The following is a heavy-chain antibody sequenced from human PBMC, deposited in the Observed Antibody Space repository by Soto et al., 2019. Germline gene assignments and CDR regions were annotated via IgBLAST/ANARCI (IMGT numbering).Heavy chain of an antibody. CDR1: GFTFGDYA. CDR3: TRVGVPYDETYYYGMDV. V-gene: IGHV3-49*03. J-gene: IGHJ6*02. Sequence: GGSLRLSCTASGFTFGDYAMSWFRQAPGKGLEWVGFIRSKAYGGTTEYAASVKGRFTISRDDSKSIAYLQMNSLKTEDTAVYYCTRVGVPYDETYYYGMDVWGQGTTVTVSS. D-gene: IGHD3-16*01. CDR2: IRSKAYGGTT.